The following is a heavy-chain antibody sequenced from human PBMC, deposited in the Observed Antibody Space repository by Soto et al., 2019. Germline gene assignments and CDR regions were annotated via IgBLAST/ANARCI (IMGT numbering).Heavy chain of an antibody. D-gene: IGHD3-22*01. J-gene: IGHJ4*02. V-gene: IGHV4-38-2*02. CDR2: IYHTRTT. Sequence: SETLSLTCDVFGYSISSGFYWGWIRQPPGKGLEWIGTIYHTRTTYYNPSLMSRVTLSIDTSKNQFSLKLNSVTAADPAVYYFSIDLFYYDSSGFHWEAPFDYWGQGALVTVSS. CDR3: SIDLFYYDSSGFHWEAPFDY. CDR1: GYSISSGFY.